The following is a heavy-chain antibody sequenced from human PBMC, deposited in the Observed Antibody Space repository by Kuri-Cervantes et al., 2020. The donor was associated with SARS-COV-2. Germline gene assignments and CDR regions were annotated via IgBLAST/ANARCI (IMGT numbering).Heavy chain of an antibody. CDR1: GFTFSSYS. CDR3: ARGSEAGYYYFDY. V-gene: IGHV3-48*02. J-gene: IGHJ4*02. CDR2: ISSSSSTI. D-gene: IGHD3-9*01. Sequence: GESLKISCAASGFTFSSYSMNWVRQAPGKGLEWVSYISSSSSTIYYADSVKGRFTIYRDNAKNSLYLQMNSLRDEDTAVYYCARGSEAGYYYFDYWGQGTLVTVSS.